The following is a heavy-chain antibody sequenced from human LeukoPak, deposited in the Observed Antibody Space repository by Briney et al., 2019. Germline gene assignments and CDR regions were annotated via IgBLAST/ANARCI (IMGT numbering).Heavy chain of an antibody. CDR1: GGTFSSYA. Sequence: SVKVSCRASGGTFSSYAISWVRQAPGQGLEWMGGIIPIFGTANYAQKFQGRVTITADESTSTAYMELSSLRSEDTAVYYCARDLSHSGDIVVVPAAIADAFDIRGQGTMVTVSS. V-gene: IGHV1-69*13. D-gene: IGHD2-2*02. CDR3: ARDLSHSGDIVVVPAAIADAFDI. CDR2: IIPIFGTA. J-gene: IGHJ3*02.